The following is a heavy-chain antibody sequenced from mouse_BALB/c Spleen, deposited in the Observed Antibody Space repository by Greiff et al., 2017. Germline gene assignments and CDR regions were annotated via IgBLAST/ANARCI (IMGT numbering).Heavy chain of an antibody. J-gene: IGHJ1*01. CDR1: GFTFSSFG. Sequence: EVMLVESGGGLVQPGGSRKLSCAASGFTFSSFGMHLVRQAPEKGLEWVAYISSGSSTIYYADTVKGRFTISRDNPKNTLFLQMTSLRSEDTAMYYCARDYGSSYWYFDVWGAGTTVTVSS. D-gene: IGHD1-1*01. CDR2: ISSGSSTI. V-gene: IGHV5-17*02. CDR3: ARDYGSSYWYFDV.